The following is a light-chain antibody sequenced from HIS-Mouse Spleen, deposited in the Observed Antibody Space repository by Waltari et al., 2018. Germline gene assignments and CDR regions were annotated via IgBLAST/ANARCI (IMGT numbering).Light chain of an antibody. J-gene: IGLJ2*01. CDR1: NIGSES. V-gene: IGLV3-21*03. CDR3: QVWDSSSDHVV. Sequence: SDALTPPPSASVAPGKTATLTCGGNNIGSESVHWYQQKPGQAPVLVGYDDSDRPSGIPERFSGSNSGNTATLTISRVEAGDEADYYCQVWDSSSDHVVFGGGTKLTVL. CDR2: DDS.